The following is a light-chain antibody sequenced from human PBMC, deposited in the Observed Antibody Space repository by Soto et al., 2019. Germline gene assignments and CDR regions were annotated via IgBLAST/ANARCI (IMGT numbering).Light chain of an antibody. CDR3: QSFDSSLSGYV. V-gene: IGLV1-40*01. J-gene: IGLJ1*01. CDR1: SSNIGSGYG. CDR2: GNR. Sequence: QSALTQPPSVSGAPGQMVTISCTGSSSNIGSGYGVHWYQQLPGTAPKLLIYGNRHRPSGVPDRFSGSQSGTSASLAITGLQAEDEADYYCQSFDSSLSGYVFGTGTKVTVL.